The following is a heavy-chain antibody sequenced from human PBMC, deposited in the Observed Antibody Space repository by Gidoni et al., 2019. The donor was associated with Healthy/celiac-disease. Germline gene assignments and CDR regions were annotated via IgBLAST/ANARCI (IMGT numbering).Heavy chain of an antibody. V-gene: IGHV3-53*01. Sequence: EVQLVESGGGLIQPGGSLRLSCAASGFTVSSNYMSWVRQAPGKGLEWVSVIYSGGSTYYADSVKGRFTISRDNSKNTLYLQMNSLRAEDTAVYYCARERSYSLEYYFDYWGQGTLVTVSS. J-gene: IGHJ4*02. CDR1: GFTVSSNY. D-gene: IGHD1-26*01. CDR2: IYSGGST. CDR3: ARERSYSLEYYFDY.